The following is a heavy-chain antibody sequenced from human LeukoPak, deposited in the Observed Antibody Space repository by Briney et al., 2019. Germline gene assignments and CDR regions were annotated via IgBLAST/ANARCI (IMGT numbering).Heavy chain of an antibody. D-gene: IGHD3-22*01. Sequence: GAEVKKLGASVKVSCKASGYTFTSYGISWVRQAPGQGLEWMGWISAYNGNTNYAQKLQGRVTMTTDTSTSTAYMELRSLRSDDTAVYYCARDGGVTMIMDPGWFDPWGQGTLVTVSS. J-gene: IGHJ5*02. CDR2: ISAYNGNT. V-gene: IGHV1-18*01. CDR1: GYTFTSYG. CDR3: ARDGGVTMIMDPGWFDP.